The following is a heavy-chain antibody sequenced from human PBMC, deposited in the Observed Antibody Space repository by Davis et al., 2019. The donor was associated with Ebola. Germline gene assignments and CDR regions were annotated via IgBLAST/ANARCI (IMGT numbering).Heavy chain of an antibody. V-gene: IGHV3-9*01. CDR1: GFTFDDYA. J-gene: IGHJ4*02. D-gene: IGHD3-22*01. CDR2: VSWNSNTI. CDR3: ARGNYDTTGFYPSLDY. Sequence: SLKISCAASGFTFDDYAMHWVRQPPGKGLEWISRVSWNSNTIDYADSVKGRFTISRDNAKNSLDLQMNSLRTEDTALYYCARGNYDTTGFYPSLDYWGQGALVTVSP.